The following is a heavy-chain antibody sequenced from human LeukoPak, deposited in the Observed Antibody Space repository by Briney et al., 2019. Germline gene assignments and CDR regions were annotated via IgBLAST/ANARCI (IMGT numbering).Heavy chain of an antibody. V-gene: IGHV4-39*07. J-gene: IGHJ6*03. CDR2: IYHSGST. D-gene: IGHD3-3*01. Sequence: SETLSLTCTVSGGSISSSSYYWGWIRQPPGKGLEWIGSIYHSGSTYYNPSLKSRVTISVDTSKNQFSLKLSSVTAADTAVYYCARVTQRITIFEVVTRRGHYMDVWGKGTTVSVSS. CDR1: GGSISSSSYY. CDR3: ARVTQRITIFEVVTRRGHYMDV.